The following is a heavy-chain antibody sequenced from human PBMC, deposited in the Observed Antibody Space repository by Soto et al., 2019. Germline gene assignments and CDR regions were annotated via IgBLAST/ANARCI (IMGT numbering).Heavy chain of an antibody. D-gene: IGHD3-10*01. CDR2: IYYSGST. J-gene: IGHJ5*02. CDR3: ARDQRDYYGSGSYIRWFDP. V-gene: IGHV4-61*08. Sequence: TLSLTCTVSGGSISSGGYYWSWIRQPPGKGLEWIGYIYYSGSTNYNPSLKSRVTISVDTSKNQFSLKLSSVTAADTAVYYCARDQRDYYGSGSYIRWFDPWGQGTLVTVSS. CDR1: GGSISSGGYY.